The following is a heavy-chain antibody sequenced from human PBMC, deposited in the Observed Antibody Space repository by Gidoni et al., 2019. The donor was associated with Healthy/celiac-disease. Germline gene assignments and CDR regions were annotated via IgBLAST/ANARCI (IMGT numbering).Heavy chain of an antibody. V-gene: IGHV3-30-3*01. CDR1: GFTFSSYA. J-gene: IGHJ4*02. CDR3: ARDIQLWSYYFDY. Sequence: QVQLVESGGGVVQPGRSLRLSCAASGFTFSSYAMHWVRQAPGKGLEWVAVISYDGSNKYYADSVKGRFTISRDNSKNTLYLQMNSLRAEDTAVYYCARDIQLWSYYFDYWGQGTLVTVSS. CDR2: ISYDGSNK. D-gene: IGHD5-18*01.